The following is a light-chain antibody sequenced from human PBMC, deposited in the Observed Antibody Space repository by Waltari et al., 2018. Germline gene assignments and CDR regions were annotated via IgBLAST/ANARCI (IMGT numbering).Light chain of an antibody. V-gene: IGKV3-15*01. CDR3: QQYKNWPRT. J-gene: IGKJ2*01. Sequence: EIVMTQSPATLSVSPGERATLSCRASQSVSSNLAWYQQKPGQAPRLLIYGASTRATGNPARFSGSGSGTEFTLTISSMQSEDFAVYYGQQYKNWPRTFGQGTKLEIK. CDR1: QSVSSN. CDR2: GAS.